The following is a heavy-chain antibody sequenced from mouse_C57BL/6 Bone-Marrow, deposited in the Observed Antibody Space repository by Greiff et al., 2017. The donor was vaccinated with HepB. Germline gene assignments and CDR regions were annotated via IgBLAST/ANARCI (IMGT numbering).Heavy chain of an antibody. D-gene: IGHD1-1*01. Sequence: VQLVESGAELARPGASVKLSCKASGYTFTSYGISWVKQRTGQGLEWIGEIYPRSGNTYYNEKFKGKATLTADKSSSTAYMELRSLTYEDSAVYFCAIYYYGSSLDVWGTGTTVTVSS. V-gene: IGHV1-81*01. J-gene: IGHJ1*03. CDR3: AIYYYGSSLDV. CDR1: GYTFTSYG. CDR2: IYPRSGNT.